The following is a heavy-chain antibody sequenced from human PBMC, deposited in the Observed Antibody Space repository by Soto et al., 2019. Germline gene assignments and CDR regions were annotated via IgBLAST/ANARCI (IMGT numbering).Heavy chain of an antibody. V-gene: IGHV3-33*01. Sequence: SLRLSGAASGFTFSIYGMHWVRQAPGKGLEWVAVIWYDGSNKYYADSVKGRFTISRDNSKNTLYLQMNSLRAEDTAVYYCARIRYSYGTYGMDVWGQGTTVTVSS. J-gene: IGHJ6*02. D-gene: IGHD5-18*01. CDR2: IWYDGSNK. CDR1: GFTFSIYG. CDR3: ARIRYSYGTYGMDV.